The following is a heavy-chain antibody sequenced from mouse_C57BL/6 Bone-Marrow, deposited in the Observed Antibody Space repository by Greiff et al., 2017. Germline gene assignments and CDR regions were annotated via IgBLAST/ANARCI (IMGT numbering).Heavy chain of an antibody. Sequence: VQLQQPGAELVKPGASVKMSCKASGYTFTSYWITWVKQRPGQGLEWIGDIYPGSGSTSYNEKLKSKATLSVDTSSSTAYMQLSSLTSEYSAVYSCARPYYSNYWYFDVWGTGTTVTVSS. CDR3: ARPYYSNYWYFDV. CDR1: GYTFTSYW. D-gene: IGHD2-5*01. V-gene: IGHV1-55*01. J-gene: IGHJ1*03. CDR2: IYPGSGST.